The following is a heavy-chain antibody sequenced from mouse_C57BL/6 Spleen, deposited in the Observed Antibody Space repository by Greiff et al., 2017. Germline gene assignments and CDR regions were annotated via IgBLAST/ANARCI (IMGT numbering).Heavy chain of an antibody. V-gene: IGHV5-9*01. Sequence: EVHLVESGGGLVKPGGSLKLSCAASGFTFSSYTRSWVRQTPEKRLEWVATISGGGGNTYYPDSVKGRFTISRDNAKNTLYLQMSSLRSEDTALYYCARLYYDYDNYAMDYWGQGTSVTVSS. J-gene: IGHJ4*01. D-gene: IGHD2-4*01. CDR2: ISGGGGNT. CDR1: GFTFSSYT. CDR3: ARLYYDYDNYAMDY.